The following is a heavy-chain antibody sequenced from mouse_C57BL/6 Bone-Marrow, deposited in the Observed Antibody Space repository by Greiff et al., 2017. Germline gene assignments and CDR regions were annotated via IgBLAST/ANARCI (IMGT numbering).Heavy chain of an antibody. CDR3: ARDTYGAFAY. CDR2: INYDGSST. J-gene: IGHJ3*01. CDR1: GFTFSDYY. Sequence: EVQRVESEGGLVQPGSSMKLSCTVSGFTFSDYYMAWVRQVPEKGLEWVANINYDGSSTYYLDSLKSRFIISRDNAKNILYLQMSSLKSEDTATYYCARDTYGAFAYWGQGTLVTVSA. V-gene: IGHV5-16*01. D-gene: IGHD5-1*01.